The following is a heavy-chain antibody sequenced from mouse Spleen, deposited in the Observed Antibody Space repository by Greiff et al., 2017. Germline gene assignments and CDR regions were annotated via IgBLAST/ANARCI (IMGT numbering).Heavy chain of an antibody. CDR2: ISNGGGST. J-gene: IGHJ4*01. CDR1: GFTFSDYY. CDR3: AVHYYGNYDYYAMDY. Sequence: EVKLVESGGGLVQPGGSLKLSCATSGFTFSDYYMYWVRQTPEKSLEWVVYISNGGGSTYYLDTVTGRFTISRDNAWNTLNLQMSRLKTEDTTMYYCAVHYYGNYDYYAMDYWGKGPSVTVSS. D-gene: IGHD2-1*01. V-gene: IGHV5-12*02.